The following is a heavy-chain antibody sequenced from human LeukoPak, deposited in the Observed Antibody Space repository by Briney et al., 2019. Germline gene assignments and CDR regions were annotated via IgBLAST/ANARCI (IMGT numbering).Heavy chain of an antibody. V-gene: IGHV4-59*01. J-gene: IGHJ2*01. Sequence: SETLPLTCTVSGGSISSYYWSWIRQPPGKGLEWIGYIYYSGSTNYNPSLKSRVTISVDTSKNQFSLKLSSVTAADTAVYYCARDKVNWYFDLWGRGTLVTVSS. CDR2: IYYSGST. CDR3: ARDKVNWYFDL. CDR1: GGSISSYY.